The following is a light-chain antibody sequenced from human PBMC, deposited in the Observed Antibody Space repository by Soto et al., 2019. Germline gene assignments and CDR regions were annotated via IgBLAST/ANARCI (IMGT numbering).Light chain of an antibody. CDR1: KLGDKY. CDR2: QDS. V-gene: IGLV3-1*01. J-gene: IGLJ1*01. CDR3: QAWDSSTYV. Sequence: SSGLTQPPSVSVSPGQTASITCSGDKLGDKYACWYQQKPGQSPVLVIYQDSKRPSGIPERFSGSNSGNTATLTISGTQAMDEADYYCQAWDSSTYVFGTGTKLTVL.